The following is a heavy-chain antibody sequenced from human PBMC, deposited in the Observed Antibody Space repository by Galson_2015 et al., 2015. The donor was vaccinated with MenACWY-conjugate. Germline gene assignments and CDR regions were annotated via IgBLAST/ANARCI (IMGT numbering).Heavy chain of an antibody. CDR2: INHSGST. J-gene: IGHJ3*02. V-gene: IGHV4-34*01. D-gene: IGHD3-22*01. Sequence: ETLSLTCAVYGGSFSGYYWSWIRQPPGKGLEWIGEINHSGSTNYDPSLRSRVTISVDTSKNQFSLKLSSVTAADTAVYYCARDSDSSGYDAFDIWGQGTMVTVSS. CDR1: GGSFSGYY. CDR3: ARDSDSSGYDAFDI.